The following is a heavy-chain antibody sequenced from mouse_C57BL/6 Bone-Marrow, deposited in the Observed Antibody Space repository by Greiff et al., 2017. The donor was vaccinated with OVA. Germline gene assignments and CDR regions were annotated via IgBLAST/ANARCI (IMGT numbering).Heavy chain of an antibody. Sequence: QVQLQQPGAELVKPGASVKLSCKASGYTFTSYWVHWVKQRPGQGLEWIGMIHPNSGSTNYNEKFKSKATLTVDKSSSTAYMQLSSLTSEDSAVYYCAREVYYGYAMDYWGQGTSVTVSS. CDR3: AREVYYGYAMDY. CDR1: GYTFTSYW. D-gene: IGHD2-1*01. CDR2: IHPNSGST. V-gene: IGHV1-64*01. J-gene: IGHJ4*01.